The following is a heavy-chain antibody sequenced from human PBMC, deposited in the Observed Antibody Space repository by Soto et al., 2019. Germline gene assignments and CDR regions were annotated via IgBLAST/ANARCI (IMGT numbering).Heavy chain of an antibody. D-gene: IGHD2-2*02. CDR3: ARVPYCSSTSCYTRNYYYYGMDV. CDR2: ISAYNGNT. CDR1: GYTFTSYG. J-gene: IGHJ6*02. V-gene: IGHV1-18*04. Sequence: ASVKVSCKASGYTFTSYGISWVRQAPGQGLERMGWISAYNGNTNYAQKLQGRVTMTTDTSTSTAYMELRSLRSDDTAVYYCARVPYCSSTSCYTRNYYYYGMDVWGQGTTVTVSS.